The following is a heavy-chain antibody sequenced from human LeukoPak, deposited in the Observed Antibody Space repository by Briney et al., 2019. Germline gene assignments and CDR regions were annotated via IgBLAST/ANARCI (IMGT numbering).Heavy chain of an antibody. D-gene: IGHD5-18*01. CDR1: GGTFSSYA. CDR3: ARGGGYSYGHKYNWFDP. Sequence: ASVKVSCKASGGTFSSYAISWVRQAPGQGLEWMGGIIPIFGTANYAQKFQGRVTITADKSTSTAYMELSSLRSEDTAVYYCARGGGYSYGHKYNWFDPWGQGTLVTVSS. CDR2: IIPIFGTA. V-gene: IGHV1-69*06. J-gene: IGHJ5*02.